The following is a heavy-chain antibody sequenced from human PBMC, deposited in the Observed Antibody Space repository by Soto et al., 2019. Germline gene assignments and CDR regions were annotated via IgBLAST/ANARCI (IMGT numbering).Heavy chain of an antibody. J-gene: IGHJ4*02. Sequence: PGGSLRLSCAASGFAFSSYTMGWVRQTPGKGLEWVSSISASGGSTYYGDSLKGRFTISRDNSKNTLNLHIKSLGVEDSAVYYCAKDRGGFARGWEYYDFWGQGTQVTVSS. CDR3: AKDRGGFARGWEYYDF. CDR2: ISASGGST. CDR1: GFAFSSYT. V-gene: IGHV3-23*01. D-gene: IGHD6-19*01.